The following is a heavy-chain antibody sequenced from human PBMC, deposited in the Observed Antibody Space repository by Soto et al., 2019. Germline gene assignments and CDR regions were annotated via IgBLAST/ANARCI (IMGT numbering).Heavy chain of an antibody. CDR3: ARDTTGTIRRFDY. D-gene: IGHD1-1*01. J-gene: IGHJ4*02. Sequence: ASVKVSCKASGYTFTGYYMHWVRQAPGQGLEWMGWINPNSGGTNYAQKLQGRVTMTRDTSISTAYMELSRLRSDDTAVYYCARDTTGTIRRFDYWGQGTLVTVSS. V-gene: IGHV1-2*02. CDR2: INPNSGGT. CDR1: GYTFTGYY.